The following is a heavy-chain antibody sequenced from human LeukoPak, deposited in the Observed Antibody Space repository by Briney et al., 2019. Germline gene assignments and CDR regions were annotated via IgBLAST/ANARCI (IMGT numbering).Heavy chain of an antibody. J-gene: IGHJ4*02. CDR1: GFTFSNYG. Sequence: GGSLRPSCAAAGFTFSNYGMSWVRQAAGKVQEWASVFCVSGDVTYYVDSVKGRFTISRDNSKNTLYLQMNSLRAEDTGVYYCAKSGYSDGSVYSGAYYFDYWGQGTLVTVSS. CDR3: AKSGYSDGSVYSGAYYFDY. D-gene: IGHD3-22*01. CDR2: FCVSGDVT. V-gene: IGHV3-23*01.